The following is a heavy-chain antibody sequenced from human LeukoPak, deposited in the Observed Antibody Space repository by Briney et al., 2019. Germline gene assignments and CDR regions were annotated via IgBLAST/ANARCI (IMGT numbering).Heavy chain of an antibody. V-gene: IGHV3-30-3*01. D-gene: IGHD2-2*01. Sequence: GRSLRLSCAASGFTFSNYAMHWVRQAPGKGLEWVAVISYDGSNKYYADSVKGRFTISRDNSKNTLYLQMNSLRAEDTAVYYCARDRGYCSSTSCYSSYYYYGMDVWGQGTTVTVSS. CDR1: GFTFSNYA. J-gene: IGHJ6*02. CDR3: ARDRGYCSSTSCYSSYYYYGMDV. CDR2: ISYDGSNK.